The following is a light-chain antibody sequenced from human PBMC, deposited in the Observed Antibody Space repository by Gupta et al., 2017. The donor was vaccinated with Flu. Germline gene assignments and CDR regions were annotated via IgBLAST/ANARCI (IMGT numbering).Light chain of an antibody. CDR3: QQYDKAPHT. J-gene: IGKJ2*01. V-gene: IGKV4-1*01. CDR2: CAS. CDR1: QSVFYSPYNKDS. Sequence: DTFMTQPPDALAVSLGERATINCKSSQSVFYSPYNKDSLAWYQQKVLQPPKLLVFCASTRESGVPDRFSGSGSGTDFTLTISSLQAEDVAVYYCQQYDKAPHTFGQGTKVEV.